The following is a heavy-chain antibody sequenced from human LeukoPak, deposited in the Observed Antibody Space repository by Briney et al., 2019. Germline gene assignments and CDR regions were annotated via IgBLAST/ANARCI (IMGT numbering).Heavy chain of an antibody. Sequence: SETLSLTCTVSGGSISSSSYYWGWIRQPPGKGLEWIGSIYYSGSTYYNPSLKSRVTISVDTSKNQFSLKLSSVTAADTAIYYCARDYYDNSGYYPMRAFDIWGQGTMVTVS. J-gene: IGHJ3*02. CDR2: IYYSGST. D-gene: IGHD3-22*01. CDR1: GGSISSSSYY. V-gene: IGHV4-39*07. CDR3: ARDYYDNSGYYPMRAFDI.